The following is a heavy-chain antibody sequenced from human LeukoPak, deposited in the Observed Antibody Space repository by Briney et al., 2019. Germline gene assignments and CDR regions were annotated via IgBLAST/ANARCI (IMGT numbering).Heavy chain of an antibody. D-gene: IGHD2-2*01. CDR2: ISAYNGNT. CDR1: GYTFTSYG. CDR3: ARDIVVVPAAATPPNWFDP. J-gene: IGHJ5*02. Sequence: ASVKVSCKASGYTFTSYGISWVRQAPGQGLEWMGWISAYNGNTNYAQKLQGRVTMTTDTSTSTAYMELRSLRSDDTAVYYCARDIVVVPAAATPPNWFDPWGQGTLVTVSS. V-gene: IGHV1-18*01.